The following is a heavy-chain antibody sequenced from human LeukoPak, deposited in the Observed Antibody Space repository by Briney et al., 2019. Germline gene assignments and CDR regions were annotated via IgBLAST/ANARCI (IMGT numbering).Heavy chain of an antibody. D-gene: IGHD3-9*01. CDR3: ARVDYDMAFDY. V-gene: IGHV4-61*02. CDR1: GGSITSGSYY. Sequence: SETLSLTCSVSGGSITSGSYYWSWIRQPAGKGLEWIGRVYTSGSTKFNPSLKSRVTISVDTSKNQFSLKLSSVTAADTAVYYCARVDYDMAFDYWGQGTLVTVSS. CDR2: VYTSGST. J-gene: IGHJ4*02.